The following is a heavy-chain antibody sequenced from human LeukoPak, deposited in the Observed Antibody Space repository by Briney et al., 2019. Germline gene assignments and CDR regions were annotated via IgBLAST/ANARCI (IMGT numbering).Heavy chain of an antibody. J-gene: IGHJ6*03. Sequence: GGSLRLSCAASGFTFSRYWMHWARQAPGKGLVWVSRINGDGSSTNYADSVKGRFTISRDNSNNILYLQMNSLRTEDTAVYYCAKDRCSNGIGCYYYYMEVWGKGTTVTISS. CDR1: GFTFSRYW. V-gene: IGHV3-74*01. D-gene: IGHD2-8*01. CDR2: INGDGSST. CDR3: AKDRCSNGIGCYYYYMEV.